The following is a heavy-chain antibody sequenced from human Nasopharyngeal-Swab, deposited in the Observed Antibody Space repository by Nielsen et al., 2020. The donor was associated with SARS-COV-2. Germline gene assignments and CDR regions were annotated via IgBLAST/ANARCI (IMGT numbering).Heavy chain of an antibody. CDR2: IRYDGSNK. CDR1: GFTFSSYG. J-gene: IGHJ6*03. Sequence: GESLKISCAASGFTFSSYGMHWVRQAPGKGLEWVAFIRYDGSNKYYADSVKGRFTISRDNSKNTLYLQMNSLRAEDTAVYYCAKSATPISSQYYYMDVWGKGTTVTVSS. V-gene: IGHV3-30*02. D-gene: IGHD5-24*01. CDR3: AKSATPISSQYYYMDV.